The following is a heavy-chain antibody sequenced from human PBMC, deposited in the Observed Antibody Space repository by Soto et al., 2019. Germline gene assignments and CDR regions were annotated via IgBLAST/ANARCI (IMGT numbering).Heavy chain of an antibody. CDR1: GYTFTSYY. J-gene: IGHJ2*01. D-gene: IGHD2-2*01. V-gene: IGHV1-46*01. Sequence: QVQLVQSGAEVKKPGASVKVSCKASGYTFTSYYMHWVRQAPGQGLEWMGIINPSGGSTSYAQKFQGRVTMTRDTSTSTVYMELSSLRSEDTAVYYCARVEVVVVAAAMPGWWYFDLWGRGTLVTVSS. CDR2: INPSGGST. CDR3: ARVEVVVVAAAMPGWWYFDL.